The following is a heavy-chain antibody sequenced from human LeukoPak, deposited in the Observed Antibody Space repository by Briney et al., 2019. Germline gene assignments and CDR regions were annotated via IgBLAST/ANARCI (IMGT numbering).Heavy chain of an antibody. D-gene: IGHD3-22*01. V-gene: IGHV4-39*07. CDR2: IYYSGST. CDR3: AREYYYDSSATALFDY. CDR1: GGSISSSSYY. Sequence: SETLSLTCTVSGGSISSSSYYWGWIRQPPGKGLEWIGSIYYSGSTYYNPSLKSRVTISVDTSKNQFSLKLSSVTAADTAVYYCAREYYYDSSATALFDYWGQGTLVTVSS. J-gene: IGHJ4*02.